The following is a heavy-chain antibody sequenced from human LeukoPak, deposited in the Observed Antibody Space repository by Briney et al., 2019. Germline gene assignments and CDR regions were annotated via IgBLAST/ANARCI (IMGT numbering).Heavy chain of an antibody. J-gene: IGHJ4*02. CDR2: IYYSGST. CDR3: ARDTAMGLYYFDY. CDR1: GGSISSSSYY. Sequence: SETLSLTCTVSGGSISSSSYYWGWIRQPPGKGLEWIGSIYYSGSTYYNPSLKSRVTISVDTSKNQFSLKLSSVTAADTAVYYCARDTAMGLYYFDYWGQGTLVTVSS. V-gene: IGHV4-39*07. D-gene: IGHD5-18*01.